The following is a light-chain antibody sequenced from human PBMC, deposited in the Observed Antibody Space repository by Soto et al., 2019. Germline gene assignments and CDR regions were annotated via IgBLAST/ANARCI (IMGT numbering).Light chain of an antibody. J-gene: IGKJ5*01. V-gene: IGKV2-30*01. CDR2: KVY. CDR1: QSLVYSDGNTY. Sequence: DVVMTQSPLSLPVTLGQPASISCRSSQSLVYSDGNTYLNWFQQRPGQSQRRLIYKVYNRDSGVQDRFSGSGSGTDFTLKIRRVEAEDGGAYNGMLCPHWPLPFAQGTRLEIK. CDR3: MLCPHWPLP.